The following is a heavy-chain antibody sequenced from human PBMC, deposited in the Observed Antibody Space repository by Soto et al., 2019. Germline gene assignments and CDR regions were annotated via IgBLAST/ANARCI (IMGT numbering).Heavy chain of an antibody. J-gene: IGHJ3*02. CDR1: GGTFSSYA. D-gene: IGHD6-13*01. Sequence: GASVNVSCKASGGTFSSYAISWVRQAPGQGFEWMGGIIPIFGTANYAQKFQGRVTITADESTSTAYMELSSLRSEDTAVYYCFLRRDIAAAGTWYAFDIWGQGTMVTVSS. CDR2: IIPIFGTA. V-gene: IGHV1-69*13. CDR3: FLRRDIAAAGTWYAFDI.